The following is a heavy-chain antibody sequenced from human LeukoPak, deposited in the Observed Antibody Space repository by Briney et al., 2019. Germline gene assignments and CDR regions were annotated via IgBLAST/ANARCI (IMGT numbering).Heavy chain of an antibody. D-gene: IGHD3-10*01. CDR1: GDSVSSNSAA. CDR3: AKDSDDYGSGSFYSGHAFDI. CDR2: TYYRSKWYN. Sequence: SQTLSLTCAISGDSVSSNSAAWNWIRQSPSRGLEWLGRTYYRSKWYNDYAVSVKSRITINPDTSKNQFSLQLNSVTPEDTAVYYCAKDSDDYGSGSFYSGHAFDIWGQGTMVTVSS. J-gene: IGHJ3*02. V-gene: IGHV6-1*01.